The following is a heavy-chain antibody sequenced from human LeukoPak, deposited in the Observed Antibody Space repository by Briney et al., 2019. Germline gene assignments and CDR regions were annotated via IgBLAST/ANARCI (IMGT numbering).Heavy chain of an antibody. Sequence: GGSLRLSCAASGFTFSSYAMHWVRQAPGNGLEWVAVISYDGSNKYYADSVKGRFTISRDNSKNTLYLQMNSLRAEDTAVYYCARGGYSHYYDSSGYEGRDAFDIWGQGTMVTVSS. CDR1: GFTFSSYA. CDR2: ISYDGSNK. J-gene: IGHJ3*02. D-gene: IGHD3-22*01. CDR3: ARGGYSHYYDSSGYEGRDAFDI. V-gene: IGHV3-30*04.